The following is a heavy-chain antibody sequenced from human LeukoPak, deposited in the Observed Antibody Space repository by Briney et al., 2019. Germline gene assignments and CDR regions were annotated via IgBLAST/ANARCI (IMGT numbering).Heavy chain of an antibody. CDR1: GFTFSSYG. CDR3: ARDLKVRGVKNYFDY. J-gene: IGHJ4*02. Sequence: GGSLRLSCAASGFTFSSYGTHWVRQAPGKGLEWVAVIWYGGSNKYYADSVKGRFTISRDNSKNTLYLQMNSLRAEDTAVYYCARDLKVRGVKNYFDYWGQGTLVTVSS. CDR2: IWYGGSNK. V-gene: IGHV3-33*08. D-gene: IGHD3-10*01.